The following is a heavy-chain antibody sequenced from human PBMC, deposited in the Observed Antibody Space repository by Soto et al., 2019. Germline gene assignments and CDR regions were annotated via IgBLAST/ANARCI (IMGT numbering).Heavy chain of an antibody. V-gene: IGHV1-2*02. CDR1: GYTFTAYY. Sequence: QVQLVQSGAEVKKPGASLKVSCKSAGYTFTAYYMHWLRQATGQGLEWMGWINPNSGGTNYEQRFHGGGTMTRDTSIATAYMDLSSLRSDDTAVYYCARAPSGSYFDYWGQGALVTVSS. CDR3: ARAPSGSYFDY. J-gene: IGHJ4*02. CDR2: INPNSGGT. D-gene: IGHD3-10*01.